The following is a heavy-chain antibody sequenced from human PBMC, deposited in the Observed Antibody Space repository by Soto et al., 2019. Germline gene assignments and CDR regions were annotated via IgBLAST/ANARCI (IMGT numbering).Heavy chain of an antibody. D-gene: IGHD2-21*02. CDR3: ARDLNDAYCGGDCRPDAFDI. J-gene: IGHJ3*02. CDR1: GFTFSSYA. Sequence: PGGSLRLSCAASGFTFSSYAMHWVRQAPGKGLEWVAVISYDGSNKYYADSVKGRFTISRDNSKNTLYLQMNSLRAEDTAVYYCARDLNDAYCGGDCRPDAFDIWGQGTXVTVSS. CDR2: ISYDGSNK. V-gene: IGHV3-30-3*01.